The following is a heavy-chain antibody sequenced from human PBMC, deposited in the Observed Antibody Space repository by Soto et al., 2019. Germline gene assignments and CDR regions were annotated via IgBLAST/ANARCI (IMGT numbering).Heavy chain of an antibody. CDR3: AKILQLGDYAYYYYGMDV. V-gene: IGHV4-31*03. CDR2: IYYSGST. CDR1: GGSISSGGYY. D-gene: IGHD4-17*01. J-gene: IGHJ6*02. Sequence: PSETLSLTCTVSGGSISSGGYYWSWIRQHPGKGLEWIVYIYYSGSTYYIPSLKSRVTISVDTSKNHFSLKLSSVTAADTAVYYCAKILQLGDYAYYYYGMDVWGQGTTVTVSS.